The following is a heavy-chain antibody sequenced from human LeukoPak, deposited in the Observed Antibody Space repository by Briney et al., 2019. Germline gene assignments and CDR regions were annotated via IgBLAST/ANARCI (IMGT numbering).Heavy chain of an antibody. V-gene: IGHV4-34*01. CDR1: GGSFSGYY. J-gene: IGHJ4*02. Sequence: SETLSLTCAVYGGSFSGYYWTWIRQPPGKGLEWIGEINHSDERTTYNPSFKSRVTLSVDTSTNQFSLKLNSVTAADTAVYYCARGQGTVTTHWGQGTLVTVSS. CDR2: INHSDERT. CDR3: ARGQGTVTTH. D-gene: IGHD4-17*01.